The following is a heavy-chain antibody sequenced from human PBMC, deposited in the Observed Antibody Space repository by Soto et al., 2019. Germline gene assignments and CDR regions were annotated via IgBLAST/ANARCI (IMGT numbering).Heavy chain of an antibody. CDR2: IYYSGST. Sequence: QVQLQESGPGLVKPSQTLSLTCTVSGGSISSGGYYWSWIRQHPGKGLEWIGYIYYSGSTYYNPSLQSRVTISVDTSKHQFTLQLSSVTAADTAVYYCARGKTVAAAGPFDYWGQGTLVTVSS. V-gene: IGHV4-31*03. J-gene: IGHJ4*02. CDR1: GGSISSGGYY. CDR3: ARGKTVAAAGPFDY. D-gene: IGHD6-13*01.